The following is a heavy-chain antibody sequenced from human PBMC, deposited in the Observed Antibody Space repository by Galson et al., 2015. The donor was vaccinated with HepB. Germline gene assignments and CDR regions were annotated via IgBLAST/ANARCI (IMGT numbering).Heavy chain of an antibody. V-gene: IGHV1-69*02. CDR1: GGTFSRHT. CDR2: IIPIFGIA. CDR3: ARAKSAVSGTPTSYYYYAMDV. D-gene: IGHD6-19*01. Sequence: SVKVSCKASGGTFSRHTFSWVRQAPGQGLEWMGKIIPIFGIAIYAQKFQGGVTITADKSTSTAYMELSSLRSEDTAVYYCARAKSAVSGTPTSYYYYAMDVWGQGTTVTVSS. J-gene: IGHJ6*02.